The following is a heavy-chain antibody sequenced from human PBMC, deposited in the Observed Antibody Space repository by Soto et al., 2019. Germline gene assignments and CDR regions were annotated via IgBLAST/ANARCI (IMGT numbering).Heavy chain of an antibody. CDR1: GGSISSSNW. Sequence: KPSETLSLTCAVSGGSISSSNWWSWVRQPPGKGLEWIGEIYHSGSTNYNPSLKSRVTISVDKSKNQFSLKLSSVTAADTAVYYCARESGQWLAKWFDPWGQGTLVTVSS. J-gene: IGHJ5*02. CDR2: IYHSGST. D-gene: IGHD6-19*01. V-gene: IGHV4-4*02. CDR3: ARESGQWLAKWFDP.